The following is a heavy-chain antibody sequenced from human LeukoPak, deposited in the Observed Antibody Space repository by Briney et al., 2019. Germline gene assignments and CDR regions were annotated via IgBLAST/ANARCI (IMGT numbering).Heavy chain of an antibody. CDR2: IYNSGST. J-gene: IGHJ6*03. CDR3: ARDRGQWLAHYYYMDV. CDR1: GGSISTYY. V-gene: IGHV4-59*01. D-gene: IGHD6-19*01. Sequence: PSETLSLTCTVSGGSISTYYWSWIRQPPGKGLEWIGNIYNSGSTNYNPSLKSRVTIAVDTSKNQFSLKLRSVTAADTAVYYCARDRGQWLAHYYYMDVWGKATTVTVSS.